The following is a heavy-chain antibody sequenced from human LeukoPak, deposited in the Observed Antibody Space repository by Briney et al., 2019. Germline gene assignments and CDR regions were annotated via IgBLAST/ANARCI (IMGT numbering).Heavy chain of an antibody. Sequence: SETLSLTCTVSGGSISSSSYYRGWIRQPPGKGLEWIGSIYHSGSTYYNPSLKSRVTISVDTSKNQFSLKLSSVTAADTAVYYCARVGEIYYYDSSGFTPFDYWGQGTLVTVSS. J-gene: IGHJ4*02. D-gene: IGHD3-22*01. CDR3: ARVGEIYYYDSSGFTPFDY. V-gene: IGHV4-39*07. CDR2: IYHSGST. CDR1: GGSISSSSYY.